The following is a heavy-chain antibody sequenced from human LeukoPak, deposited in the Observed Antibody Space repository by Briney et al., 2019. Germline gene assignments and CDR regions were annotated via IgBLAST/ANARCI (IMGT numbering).Heavy chain of an antibody. CDR2: IWYDGSNK. D-gene: IGHD6-19*01. J-gene: IGHJ4*02. CDR1: GFTFSSYG. CDR3: ARRQYSSGWYSLDY. Sequence: GGSLRLSCAASGFTFSSYGMHWVRQAPGKGLEWVAVIWYDGSNKYYADSVKGRFTISRDNSKNTLYLQMNSLRAEDTAVYYCARRQYSSGWYSLDYWGQGALFTVSS. V-gene: IGHV3-33*01.